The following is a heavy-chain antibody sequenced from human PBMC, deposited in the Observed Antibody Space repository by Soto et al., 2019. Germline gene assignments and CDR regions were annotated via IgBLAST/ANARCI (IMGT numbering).Heavy chain of an antibody. Sequence: EVQLVESGGGFVQPGGSLRLSCAASEFTFSGRSVHWVRQAPGKGLVWVSGIDKVGTDSTYADSVKGRFTSSRDNAKNTVYLQMNRLRGEDTAVYYCARGWFGPDVWGKGTTVTVSS. V-gene: IGHV3-74*01. D-gene: IGHD3-10*01. J-gene: IGHJ6*03. CDR1: EFTFSGRS. CDR2: IDKVGTDS. CDR3: ARGWFGPDV.